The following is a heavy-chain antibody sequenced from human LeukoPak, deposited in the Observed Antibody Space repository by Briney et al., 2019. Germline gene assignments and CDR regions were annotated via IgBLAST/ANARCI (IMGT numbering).Heavy chain of an antibody. Sequence: SETLSLTCTVSSGSISMYYWSWIRQPPGEGLEWIGYINYSGSTNYNPSLKSRVTISVDTSKNQFSLKLNSVTDADTAVYYCARVGVATITYLDYWGQGTLVTVSS. J-gene: IGHJ4*02. D-gene: IGHD5-12*01. CDR1: SGSISMYY. V-gene: IGHV4-59*01. CDR3: ARVGVATITYLDY. CDR2: INYSGST.